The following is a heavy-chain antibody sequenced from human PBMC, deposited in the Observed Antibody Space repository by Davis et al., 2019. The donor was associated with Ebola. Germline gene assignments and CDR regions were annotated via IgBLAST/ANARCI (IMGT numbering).Heavy chain of an antibody. J-gene: IGHJ4*02. CDR2: IYHSGST. D-gene: IGHD2-15*01. CDR1: GGSISSYY. V-gene: IGHV4-59*12. Sequence: SETLSLTCTVSGGSISSYYWSWIRQPPGKGLEWIGYIYHSGSTNYDPSLKSRVTISLDTSKNQFSLSLTSVTAADTAVYYCAREEGYCSGGSCYSGYFDYWGQGTLVTVSS. CDR3: AREEGYCSGGSCYSGYFDY.